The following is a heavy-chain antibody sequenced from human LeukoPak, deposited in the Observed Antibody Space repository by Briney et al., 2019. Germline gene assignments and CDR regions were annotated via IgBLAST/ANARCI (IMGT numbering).Heavy chain of an antibody. CDR1: GFTFSSYE. V-gene: IGHV3-48*03. D-gene: IGHD3-3*01. CDR3: AALHYDFWSGYEPY. J-gene: IGHJ4*02. Sequence: GGSLRLSCAASGFTFSSYEMNWVRQAPGKGLEWVSYISSSGSTIYYADSVKGRFTISRDNAKNSLYLQMNSLRAEDTAVYYCAALHYDFWSGYEPYWGQGTLVTASS. CDR2: ISSSGSTI.